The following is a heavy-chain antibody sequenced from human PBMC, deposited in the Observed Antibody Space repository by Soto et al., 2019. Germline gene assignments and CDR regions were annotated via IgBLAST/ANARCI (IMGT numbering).Heavy chain of an antibody. CDR1: GFTFSSYS. Sequence: PGGSLRLSCAASGFTFSSYSMNWVRQAPGKGLEWVSSISSSSSNIYYADSVKGRFTISRDNAKNTLYLQMNSLRAEDTAVYYCAKDLPNPLYYDSSGYYSTGDLWGQGTLVTVSS. V-gene: IGHV3-21*01. CDR2: ISSSSSNI. CDR3: AKDLPNPLYYDSSGYYSTGDL. D-gene: IGHD3-22*01. J-gene: IGHJ4*02.